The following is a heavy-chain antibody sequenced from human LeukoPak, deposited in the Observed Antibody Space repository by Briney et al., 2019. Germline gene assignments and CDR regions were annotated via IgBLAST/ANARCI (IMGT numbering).Heavy chain of an antibody. J-gene: IGHJ4*02. CDR3: ARETFRVRYFDR. D-gene: IGHD3-9*01. CDR1: GFTFSSYW. Sequence: GGSLRLSCAASGFTFSSYWMSWVRQAPGKGLEWVANIKQDGSEKYYVDSVKGRFTISRDNAKNSLYLQMNCLRAEDTAVYDCARETFRVRYFDRWGQGTLVTVSA. V-gene: IGHV3-7*01. CDR2: IKQDGSEK.